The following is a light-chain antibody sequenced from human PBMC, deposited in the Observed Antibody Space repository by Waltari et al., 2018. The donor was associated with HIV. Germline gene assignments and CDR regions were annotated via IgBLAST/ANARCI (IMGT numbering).Light chain of an antibody. CDR3: HMWDSTTDQEV. V-gene: IGLV3-21*04. CDR2: YSS. CDR1: DTGRRR. Sequence: SHVLTQPPSVSVAPGKTARIPWCTDDTGRRRNPWYQQKPGQAPVLVIFYSSDRPSGIPERFSGSNSGNTATLTISRVEAGDEADYYCHMWDSTTDQEVFGGGTKLTVL. J-gene: IGLJ3*02.